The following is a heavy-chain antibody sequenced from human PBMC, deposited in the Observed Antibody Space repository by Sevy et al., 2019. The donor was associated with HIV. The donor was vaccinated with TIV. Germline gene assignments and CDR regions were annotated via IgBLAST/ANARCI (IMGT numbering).Heavy chain of an antibody. J-gene: IGHJ3*02. CDR2: ISSSSSYI. V-gene: IGHV3-21*01. CDR1: GFTFSSYS. D-gene: IGHD2-15*01. CDR3: ARDEGGDIVVVVAATAGAFHI. Sequence: GGSLRLSCAASGFTFSSYSMNWVRQAPGKGLEWVSSISSSSSYIYYADSVKGRFTISRDNAKNSLYLQMNSLRAEDTAVYYCARDEGGDIVVVVAATAGAFHIWGQGTMVTVSS.